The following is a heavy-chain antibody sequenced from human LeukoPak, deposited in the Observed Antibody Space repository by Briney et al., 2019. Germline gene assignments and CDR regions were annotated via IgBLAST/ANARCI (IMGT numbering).Heavy chain of an antibody. J-gene: IGHJ4*02. CDR1: GFVFASFA. CDR2: ITGSGGNT. D-gene: IGHD3-10*01. CDR3: AKDFLRNMVLGFDY. Sequence: PGGSLRLSCAASGFVFASFALSWVRQAPGKGLEWVSTITGSGGNTYYADSVKGRFTISRDNSKNTLYLQMNSLRAEDTAVLYCAKDFLRNMVLGFDYWGQGTLVTVSS. V-gene: IGHV3-23*01.